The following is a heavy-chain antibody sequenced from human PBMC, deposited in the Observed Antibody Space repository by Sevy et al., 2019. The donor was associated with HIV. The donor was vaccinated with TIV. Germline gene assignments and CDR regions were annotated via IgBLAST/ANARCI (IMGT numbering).Heavy chain of an antibody. D-gene: IGHD6-19*01. Sequence: ASVKVSCKASGYTFTSYAMHWVRQAPGQRLEWMGWINAGNGNTKYSKKFQGRVTITRDKSASTAYMELGSLRSEDTAVYYCARAGQQWLVPTFDYWGQGTLVTVSS. J-gene: IGHJ4*02. CDR1: GYTFTSYA. CDR3: ARAGQQWLVPTFDY. V-gene: IGHV1-3*01. CDR2: INAGNGNT.